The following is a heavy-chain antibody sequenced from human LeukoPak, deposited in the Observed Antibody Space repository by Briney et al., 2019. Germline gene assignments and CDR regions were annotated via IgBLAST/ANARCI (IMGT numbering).Heavy chain of an antibody. J-gene: IGHJ3*02. Sequence: PGGSLRLSCAASGFIFSSYWMSWVRQAPGKGLEWVANIKQHGSEKDYVDSVKGRFTISRDNAQSSLYLQMNRLRAEDTAVYYCARDNRDVTDAFDIWGQGTLVTVSS. CDR1: GFIFSSYW. CDR3: ARDNRDVTDAFDI. V-gene: IGHV3-7*04. CDR2: IKQHGSEK. D-gene: IGHD3-10*01.